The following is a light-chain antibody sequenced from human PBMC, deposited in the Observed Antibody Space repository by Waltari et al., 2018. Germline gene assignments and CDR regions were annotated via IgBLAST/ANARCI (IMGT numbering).Light chain of an antibody. Sequence: SALTQPASVSGSLGQSITFSCTGTISDVGGYNYVAWYQQHPGKAPKLMIHDVTNRPSGVSVRFSGSKSGNTASLTISGLQPDDEADYYCISYSRATPGNVVIGGGTKLTVL. CDR2: DVT. CDR1: ISDVGGYNY. V-gene: IGLV2-14*01. CDR3: ISYSRATPGNVV. J-gene: IGLJ2*01.